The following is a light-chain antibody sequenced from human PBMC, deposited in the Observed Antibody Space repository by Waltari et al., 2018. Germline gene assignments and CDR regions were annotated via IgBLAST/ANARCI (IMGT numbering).Light chain of an antibody. CDR1: QSISSY. J-gene: IGKJ1*01. CDR3: QQSYSTPWT. Sequence: DIQMTQSPSSLSASVGDRVTITCRASQSISSYLNWYQQKPGKAPKLLIYAASSLQSGFPSSFCGSGSVTDFPLTISSLQPEDFATYYCQQSYSTPWTFGQVTKVEIK. CDR2: AAS. V-gene: IGKV1-39*01.